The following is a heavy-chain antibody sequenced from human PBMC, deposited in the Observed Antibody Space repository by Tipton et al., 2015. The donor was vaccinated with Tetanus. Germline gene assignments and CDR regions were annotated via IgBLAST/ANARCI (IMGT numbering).Heavy chain of an antibody. CDR3: ARGLKFYFEGSAFDY. CDR1: GYSFTSYG. V-gene: IGHV1-18*01. J-gene: IGHJ4*02. CDR2: ISAYNGKT. Sequence: QLVQSGAEVKKPGASVKVSCTASGYSFTSYGLSWVRQDPGQGLEWVGWISAYNGKTDYAQKFQGRVTVTTDTAKKTGYLELRSLRYDDTAVYYCARGLKFYFEGSAFDYCGQGTPVTVSS. D-gene: IGHD2/OR15-2a*01.